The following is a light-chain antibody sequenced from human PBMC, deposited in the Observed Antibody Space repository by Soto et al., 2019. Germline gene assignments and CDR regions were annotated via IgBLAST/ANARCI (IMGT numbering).Light chain of an antibody. CDR2: GAS. V-gene: IGKV3-20*01. J-gene: IGKJ1*01. CDR3: QQYYSSKWT. CDR1: QSVSNNY. Sequence: EIVLTQSPGTLSLSPGERATLSCRASQSVSNNYLAWYQQKPGQAPRLLIYGASNRATGIPDRFSGSGSGTDFTLTITSLQAEDEAVYYCQQYYSSKWTFGQGTKVDIK.